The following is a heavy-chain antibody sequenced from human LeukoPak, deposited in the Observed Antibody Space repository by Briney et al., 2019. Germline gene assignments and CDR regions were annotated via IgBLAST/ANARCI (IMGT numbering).Heavy chain of an antibody. Sequence: SQTLSPTCTVSGGSISSVIYSWSWIRQPAGKGLEWIGRIYPSGSTNYNPSLKSRVTISVDTSKNQFSLKLSSVTAADTAVYYCARGFAERYYYYYYMDVWGKGTTVTVSS. J-gene: IGHJ6*03. CDR3: ARGFAERYYYYYYMDV. V-gene: IGHV4-61*02. CDR2: IYPSGST. CDR1: GGSISSVIYS. D-gene: IGHD3-10*01.